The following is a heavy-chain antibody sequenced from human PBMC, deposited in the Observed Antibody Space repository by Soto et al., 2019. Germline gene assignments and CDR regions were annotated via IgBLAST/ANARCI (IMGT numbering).Heavy chain of an antibody. Sequence: SETLSLTCAVYGGSFSGYYWSWIRQPPGKGLEWIGEINHSGSTNYNPSLKSRVTISVDTSKNQFSLKLSSVTAADTAVYYCAVDLVDFDYWGQGTLVTVSS. D-gene: IGHD2-15*01. V-gene: IGHV4-34*01. CDR1: GGSFSGYY. J-gene: IGHJ4*02. CDR2: INHSGST. CDR3: AVDLVDFDY.